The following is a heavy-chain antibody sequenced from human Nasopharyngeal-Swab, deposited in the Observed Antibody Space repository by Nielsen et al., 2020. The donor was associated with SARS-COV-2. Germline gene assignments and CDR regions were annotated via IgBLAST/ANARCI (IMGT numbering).Heavy chain of an antibody. Sequence: VRQMSGKGLEYVSAISSNGGSTYYADSVKGRFTISRDNSKNTLYLQMGSLRAEDMAVYYCARDSGGSYFDYWGQGTLVTVSS. CDR2: ISSNGGST. V-gene: IGHV3-64*02. CDR3: ARDSGGSYFDY. D-gene: IGHD2-15*01. J-gene: IGHJ4*02.